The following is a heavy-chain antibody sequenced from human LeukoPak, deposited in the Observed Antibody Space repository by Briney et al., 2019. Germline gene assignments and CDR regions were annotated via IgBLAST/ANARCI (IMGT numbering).Heavy chain of an antibody. V-gene: IGHV3-33*01. J-gene: IGHJ4*02. CDR3: ARDFYYYDSSGCPDY. D-gene: IGHD3-22*01. CDR1: GFTFSSYG. Sequence: GGSLRLSCVASGFTFSSYGMHWVRQAPGKGLEWVAVIWYDGSNKYYADSVEGRFTISRDNSKNTLYLQMNSLRAEDTAVYYCARDFYYYDSSGCPDYWGQGTLVTVSS. CDR2: IWYDGSNK.